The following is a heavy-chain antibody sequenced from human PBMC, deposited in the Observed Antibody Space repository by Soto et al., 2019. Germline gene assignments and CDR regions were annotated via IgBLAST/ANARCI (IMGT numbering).Heavy chain of an antibody. CDR3: ARLVHCSGGSCPDQDYYYYYMDV. V-gene: IGHV4-59*08. Sequence: SETLSLTCTVSGGSISSYYWSWIRQPPGKGLEWIGYIYYSGSTNYNPSLKSRVTISVDTSKNQFSLKLSSVTATDTAVYYCARLVHCSGGSCPDQDYYYYYMDVWGKGTTVTVSS. CDR1: GGSISSYY. J-gene: IGHJ6*03. D-gene: IGHD2-15*01. CDR2: IYYSGST.